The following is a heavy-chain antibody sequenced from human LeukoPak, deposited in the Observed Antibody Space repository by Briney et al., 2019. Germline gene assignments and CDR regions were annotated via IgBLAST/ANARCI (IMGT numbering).Heavy chain of an antibody. V-gene: IGHV4-4*07. Sequence: PSETLSLTCTVSGGSISSYYWSWIRQPAGKGLEWIGRIYTSGSTNYNPSLKSRVTMSVDTSKNQFSLKLSSVTAADTAVYYCARERGSGYSYGYESNWFDPWGQGTLVTVSS. D-gene: IGHD5-18*01. CDR3: ARERGSGYSYGYESNWFDP. J-gene: IGHJ5*02. CDR2: IYTSGST. CDR1: GGSISSYY.